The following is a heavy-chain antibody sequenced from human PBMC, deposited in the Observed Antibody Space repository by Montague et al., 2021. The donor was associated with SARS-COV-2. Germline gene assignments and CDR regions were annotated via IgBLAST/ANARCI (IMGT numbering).Heavy chain of an antibody. CDR2: IYTSGST. J-gene: IGHJ4*02. CDR3: ASQGGSTSQYFDH. CDR1: GGSISSANYY. Sequence: TLSLTCSVSGGSISSANYYWSWIRQHPGKGLELIGHIYTSGSTIYNPSLKSRLTILVDTSKNRFSLRLRSVTAADTAVYFCASQGGSTSQYFDHWGQGTLVTVSS. D-gene: IGHD3-16*01. V-gene: IGHV4-31*03.